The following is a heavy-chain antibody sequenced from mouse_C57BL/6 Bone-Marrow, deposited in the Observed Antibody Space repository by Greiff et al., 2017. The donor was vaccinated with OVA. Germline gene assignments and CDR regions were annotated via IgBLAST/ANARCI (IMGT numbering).Heavy chain of an antibody. CDR3: AREESYYGNFDD. CDR1: GYTFTSYG. V-gene: IGHV1-81*01. CDR2: IYPGSGNT. J-gene: IGHJ2*01. D-gene: IGHD2-1*01. Sequence: QVQLQQSGAELARPGASVKLSCTASGYTFTSYGISWVKQRTGQGLEWIGEIYPGSGNTYYNEKFKGKTTLTADKSSSTAYMELRSLTSEDSAVYFCAREESYYGNFDDWGKGTTLTVSS.